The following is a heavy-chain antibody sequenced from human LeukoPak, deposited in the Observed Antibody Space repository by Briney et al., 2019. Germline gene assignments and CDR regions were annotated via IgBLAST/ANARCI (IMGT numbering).Heavy chain of an antibody. CDR1: GFTFDDYA. D-gene: IGHD3-10*01. CDR3: AKDSGGSGEMGYYYYYYMDV. Sequence: PGGSLRLSCAASGFTFDDYAMHWVRQAPGKGLEWVSLISWDGGSTYYADSVKGRFTISRDNSKNSLYLQMNSLRAEDTALYYCAKDSGGSGEMGYYYYYYMDVWGKGTTVTVSS. V-gene: IGHV3-43D*03. CDR2: ISWDGGST. J-gene: IGHJ6*03.